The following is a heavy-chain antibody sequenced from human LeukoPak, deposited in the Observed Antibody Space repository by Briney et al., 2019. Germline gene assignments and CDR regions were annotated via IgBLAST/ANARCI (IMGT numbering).Heavy chain of an antibody. CDR3: ASLHSGYYFWDYYYYMDV. V-gene: IGHV4-34*01. J-gene: IGHJ6*03. CDR2: INHSGST. CDR1: GGSFSGYY. Sequence: SETLSLTCAVYGGSFSGYYWSWIRQPPGKGLEWIGEINHSGSTNYNPSLKSRVTISVDTSKNQFSLKLSSVTAADTAVYYCASLHSGYYFWDYYYYMDVWGKGTTVTASS. D-gene: IGHD3-22*01.